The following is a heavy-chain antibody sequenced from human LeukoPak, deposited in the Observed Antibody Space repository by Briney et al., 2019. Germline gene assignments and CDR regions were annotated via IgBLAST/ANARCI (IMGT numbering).Heavy chain of an antibody. Sequence: ASVKVSCKASGYTFTGYYMHWVRQAPGQGLEWMGWINPNSGGTNYAQKFQGRVTMTRDTSISTAYMELSRLRSDDTAVYYCARVPYYYDSSGLDYYYYMGVWGKGTTVTVSS. CDR3: ARVPYYYDSSGLDYYYYMGV. CDR2: INPNSGGT. D-gene: IGHD3-22*01. J-gene: IGHJ6*03. V-gene: IGHV1-2*02. CDR1: GYTFTGYY.